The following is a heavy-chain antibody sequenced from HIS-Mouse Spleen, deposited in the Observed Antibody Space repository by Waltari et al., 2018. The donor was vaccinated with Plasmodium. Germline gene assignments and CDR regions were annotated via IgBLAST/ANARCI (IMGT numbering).Heavy chain of an antibody. V-gene: IGHV4-34*01. Sequence: QVQLQQWGAGLLKPSETLSLTCAVYGGSFSGYYWGWIRQPPGKGLEWIGEMNHSGSTTCNPSLNSRITKSVDTAKNQFSLKLASVTAADTAVYYGARLVVVASKDSYWGQGTLVTVAS. CDR1: GGSFSGYY. CDR2: MNHSGST. CDR3: ARLVVVASKDSY. D-gene: IGHD2-15*01. J-gene: IGHJ4*02.